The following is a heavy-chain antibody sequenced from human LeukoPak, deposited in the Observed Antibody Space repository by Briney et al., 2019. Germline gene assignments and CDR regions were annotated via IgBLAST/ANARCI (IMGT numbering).Heavy chain of an antibody. J-gene: IGHJ4*02. CDR2: ISYDGSNK. Sequence: GGSLRLSCAASGFTFSSYAMHWVRQAPGKGLEWVAVISYDGSNKYYADSVKGRFTISRDNSKNTLYLQMNSLRAEDTAVYYCARVRSGYYLNFDYWGQGTLVTVSS. V-gene: IGHV3-30*04. CDR3: ARVRSGYYLNFDY. D-gene: IGHD3-22*01. CDR1: GFTFSSYA.